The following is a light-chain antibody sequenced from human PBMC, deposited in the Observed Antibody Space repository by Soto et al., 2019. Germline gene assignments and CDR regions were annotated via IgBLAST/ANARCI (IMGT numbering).Light chain of an antibody. Sequence: EIVLTQSPGTLSLSPGERATLSCRASQSVTSYLAWYQQKPGQAPRLLIYGASSRATGIPDRFSGSGSGTDFTLTISRLEPEDVAVYDCQQYDTSRTFGQGTKVEIK. V-gene: IGKV3-20*01. CDR1: QSVTSY. J-gene: IGKJ1*01. CDR2: GAS. CDR3: QQYDTSRT.